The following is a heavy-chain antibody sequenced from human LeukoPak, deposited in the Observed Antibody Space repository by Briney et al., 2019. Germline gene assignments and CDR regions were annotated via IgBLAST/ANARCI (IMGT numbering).Heavy chain of an antibody. Sequence: GGSLRLSCAASGFTFSSNAMCWVRQAPGKGLEWVSLISGTGGTTYYADPVKGRLTISRDNSKNTLYLQMNSLRVEDTAVYYCAKDAHSGSYFDYWGQGILVTVSS. V-gene: IGHV3-23*01. J-gene: IGHJ4*01. D-gene: IGHD1-26*01. CDR1: GFTFSSNA. CDR3: AKDAHSGSYFDY. CDR2: ISGTGGTT.